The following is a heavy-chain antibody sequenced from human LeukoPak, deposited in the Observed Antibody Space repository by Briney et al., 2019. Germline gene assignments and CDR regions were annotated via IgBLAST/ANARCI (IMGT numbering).Heavy chain of an antibody. J-gene: IGHJ4*02. V-gene: IGHV3-23*03. CDR3: VKGVLGYSVPFLDS. CDR1: GFTFSSYW. D-gene: IGHD3-10*02. Sequence: GGSLRLSCAASGFTFSSYWMHWVRQAPGKGLVWVSIIYSDDGGGNTYHADSVKGRFTISRDNSKNTLYLQMNSLRAEDTAVYYCVKGVLGYSVPFLDSWGQGTLVTVSS. CDR2: IYSDDGGGNT.